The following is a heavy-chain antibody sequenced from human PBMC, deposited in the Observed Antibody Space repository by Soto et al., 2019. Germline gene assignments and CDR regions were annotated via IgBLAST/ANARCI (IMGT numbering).Heavy chain of an antibody. CDR2: IWYDGSNK. Sequence: GGSLRLSCAASGFTFSSYGMHWVRQAPGKGLEWVAVIWYDGSNKYYADSVKGRFTISRDNSKNTLYLQMNSLRAEDTAVYYCARDPRYCSGGSCYTRGRYYYGMDVWGQGTTVTVSS. D-gene: IGHD2-15*01. J-gene: IGHJ6*02. CDR3: ARDPRYCSGGSCYTRGRYYYGMDV. CDR1: GFTFSSYG. V-gene: IGHV3-33*01.